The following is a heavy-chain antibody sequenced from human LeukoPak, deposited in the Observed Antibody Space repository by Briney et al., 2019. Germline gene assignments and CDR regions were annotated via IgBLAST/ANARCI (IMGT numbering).Heavy chain of an antibody. CDR3: ASCYYDSSGYPPLLCY. J-gene: IGHJ4*02. CDR1: GFTFSSYA. Sequence: GGSLRLSCAASGFTFSSYAMSWVRQAPGKGLEWVSAISGSGGSTYYADSVKGRFTISRDDSKNTLYLQMNSLRAEDTAVYYCASCYYDSSGYPPLLCYWGQGTLVTVSS. CDR2: ISGSGGST. V-gene: IGHV3-23*01. D-gene: IGHD3-22*01.